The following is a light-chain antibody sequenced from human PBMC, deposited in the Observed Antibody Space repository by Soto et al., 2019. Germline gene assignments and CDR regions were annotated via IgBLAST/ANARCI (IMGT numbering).Light chain of an antibody. CDR2: GAS. J-gene: IGKJ1*01. Sequence: VLTQSPAALSLSPGERATLSCRASQSVSSALAWYQQKPGQAPRLLIYGASTRATGIPARFSGSGSGTDCTLTISRLEPEDFAVYYCQQYDSSPKTFGQGTKVDI. V-gene: IGKV3-20*01. CDR1: QSVSSA. CDR3: QQYDSSPKT.